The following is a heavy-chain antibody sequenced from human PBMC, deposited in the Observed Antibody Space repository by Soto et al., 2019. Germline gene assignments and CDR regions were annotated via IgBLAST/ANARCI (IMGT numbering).Heavy chain of an antibody. CDR2: IYYTGNT. CDR1: GGSVSSGSYY. J-gene: IGHJ4*02. CDR3: ARDPRIAYYHDH. D-gene: IGHD3-3*01. V-gene: IGHV4-31*03. Sequence: PLETRSLTCSVSGGSVSSGSYYWSWIRQHPGRGLEWIGYIYYTGNTYYNPSLKSRLAISVDTSKNQFSLKLTSVTAADTAVYYCARDPRIAYYHDHWRQGTLDTVS.